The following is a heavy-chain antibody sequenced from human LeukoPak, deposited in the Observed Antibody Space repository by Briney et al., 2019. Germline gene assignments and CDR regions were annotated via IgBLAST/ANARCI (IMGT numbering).Heavy chain of an antibody. V-gene: IGHV1-18*01. Sequence: ASVKVSCKASGYTFTSYGISWVRQAPGQGLEWMGWISAYNGNTNYAQKLQGRVTMTTDTSTSTAYMELRSLRSDDTAVYYCARGPDTAMAYYYMDVCGKGTTVTVSS. CDR3: ARGPDTAMAYYYMDV. CDR2: ISAYNGNT. CDR1: GYTFTSYG. J-gene: IGHJ6*03. D-gene: IGHD5-18*01.